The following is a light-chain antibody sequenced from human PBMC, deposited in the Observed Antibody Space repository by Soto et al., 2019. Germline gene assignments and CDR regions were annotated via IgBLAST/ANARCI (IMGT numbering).Light chain of an antibody. CDR3: QQLNSYPR. V-gene: IGKV1-9*01. Sequence: VSQGISSYLAWYQQKPGKAPKLLIYAASTLQSGVPSRFSGSRSGTNITLSISSLQPEHFATYYWQQLNSYPRFGQGTRLEIK. CDR2: AAS. J-gene: IGKJ5*01. CDR1: QGISSY.